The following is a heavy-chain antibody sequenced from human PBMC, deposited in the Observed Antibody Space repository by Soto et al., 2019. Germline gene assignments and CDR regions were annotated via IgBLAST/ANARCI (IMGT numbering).Heavy chain of an antibody. D-gene: IGHD6-6*01. CDR2: IYYSGRT. Sequence: QVQLQESGPGLVKPSQTLSLTFTVSGGSISSGDYYWSWIRQPPAQGLEWIGYIYYSGRTYYNPSLKSRVTISVDTSKNQISLKLSSVTAADTAVYYCARVRRGAARPTNYFDYWGDGTLVTVSS. J-gene: IGHJ4*01. V-gene: IGHV4-30-4*01. CDR1: GGSISSGDYY. CDR3: ARVRRGAARPTNYFDY.